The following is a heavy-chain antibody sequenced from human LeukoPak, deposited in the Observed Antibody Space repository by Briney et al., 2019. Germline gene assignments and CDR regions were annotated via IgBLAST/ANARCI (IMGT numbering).Heavy chain of an antibody. CDR2: IGGLGSST. D-gene: IGHD3-3*01. CDR3: ARDPGVVALHYFDF. J-gene: IGHJ4*02. CDR1: GFTFSSHA. Sequence: GGSLRLSCAASGFTFSSHAMAWVRQAPGKGLEWVSAIGGLGSSTYYGDSVKGRFTISRDNSKNTVYLQMDSLRVEDTAVYYCARDPGVVALHYFDFWGQGTLITVSS. V-gene: IGHV3-23*01.